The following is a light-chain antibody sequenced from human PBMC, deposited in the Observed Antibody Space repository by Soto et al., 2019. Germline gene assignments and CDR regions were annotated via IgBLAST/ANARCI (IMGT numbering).Light chain of an antibody. CDR2: AAS. CDR3: QQATSVPRT. Sequence: DIQMTQSPSSVSASVGDRVIITCRASQAISTCLAWYQQKPGKAPKLLIYAASNFQAGVSTRFSGSASGTDFALTISSLQPEDFATLYCQQATSVPRTFGQGTKVEIK. J-gene: IGKJ1*01. V-gene: IGKV1D-12*01. CDR1: QAISTC.